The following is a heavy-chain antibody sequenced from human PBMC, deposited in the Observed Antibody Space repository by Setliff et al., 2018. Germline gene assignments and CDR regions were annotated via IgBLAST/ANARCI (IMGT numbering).Heavy chain of an antibody. D-gene: IGHD3-10*01. CDR3: ARGGMVRGVILRRNWFDP. CDR2: INHSGST. Sequence: PSETLSLTCAVYGGSFSGYYWSWIRQPPGKGLEWIGEINHSGSTNYNPSLKSRVTISVDTSKNQFSLKLSFVTAADTAVYYCARGGMVRGVILRRNWFDPWGQGTLVTVSS. V-gene: IGHV4-34*01. J-gene: IGHJ5*02. CDR1: GGSFSGYY.